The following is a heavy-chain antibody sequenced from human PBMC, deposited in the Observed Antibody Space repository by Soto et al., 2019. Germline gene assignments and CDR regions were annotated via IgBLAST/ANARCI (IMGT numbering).Heavy chain of an antibody. V-gene: IGHV3-30-3*01. Sequence: QVQLVESGGGVVQPERSLRLSCAASGFTFSSYAMHWVRQAPGKGLEWVAVISYDGSNKYYADSVKGRFTISRDNSKNTLYLQMNSLRAEDTAVYYCARGNWFDPWGQGTLVTVSS. CDR2: ISYDGSNK. J-gene: IGHJ5*02. CDR3: ARGNWFDP. CDR1: GFTFSSYA.